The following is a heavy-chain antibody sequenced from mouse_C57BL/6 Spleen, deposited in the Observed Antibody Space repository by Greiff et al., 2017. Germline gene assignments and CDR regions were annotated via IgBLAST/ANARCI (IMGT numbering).Heavy chain of an antibody. Sequence: QVQLKESGPGILQPSQTLSLTCSFSGFSLSTFGMGVGWIRQPSGKGLEWLAHIWWDDDKYYNPALKSRLTISKDTSKNPVFLKIANVDTADTATYYCARVIYYDYVNWYFDVWGTGTTVTVSS. V-gene: IGHV8-8*01. CDR3: ARVIYYDYVNWYFDV. CDR1: GFSLSTFGMG. CDR2: IWWDDDK. D-gene: IGHD2-4*01. J-gene: IGHJ1*03.